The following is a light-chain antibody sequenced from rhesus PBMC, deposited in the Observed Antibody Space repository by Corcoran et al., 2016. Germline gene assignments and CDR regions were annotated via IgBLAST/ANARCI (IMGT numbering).Light chain of an antibody. CDR3: QHYYNSPRT. V-gene: IGKV1S12*01. Sequence: DIQMTQSPSALSASVGDRVTISCRASQNIFSNLAWYQQKPGKSPKLLIYAASTLQTVIPSRFSGSRSGPDFTLTISSLQPEDSAAYYCQHYYNSPRTFGQGTKVEVK. CDR2: AAS. CDR1: QNIFSN. J-gene: IGKJ1*01.